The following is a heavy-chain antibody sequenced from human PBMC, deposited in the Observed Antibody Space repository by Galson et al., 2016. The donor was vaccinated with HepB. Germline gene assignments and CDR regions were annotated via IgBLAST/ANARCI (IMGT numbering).Heavy chain of an antibody. CDR2: ISYDGSNK. Sequence: SLRLSCAASGFTFSNCGMHWVRQAPGKGLEWVAVISYDGSNKYYADSVKGRFTISRDNSKNTLYLQMNSLRTEDTAVYYCAKDYDILTGYYIDYWGQGTLVTVSS. V-gene: IGHV3-30*18. D-gene: IGHD3-9*01. CDR1: GFTFSNCG. J-gene: IGHJ4*02. CDR3: AKDYDILTGYYIDY.